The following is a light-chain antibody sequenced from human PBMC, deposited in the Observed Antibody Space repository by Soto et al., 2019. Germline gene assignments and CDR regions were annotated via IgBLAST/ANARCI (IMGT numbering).Light chain of an antibody. CDR2: SAS. Sequence: VVPTMSPGTLSLSTRERATLYCSVGHSVSSSYLAWYQQKPGQAPRLLIYSASSRATGIPDRFSGSGSGTDYTLTICRLEPEDSAVYYCPQYGYSFWTSCQGTKADIK. CDR3: PQYGYSFWT. J-gene: IGKJ1*01. V-gene: IGKV3-20*01. CDR1: HSVSSSY.